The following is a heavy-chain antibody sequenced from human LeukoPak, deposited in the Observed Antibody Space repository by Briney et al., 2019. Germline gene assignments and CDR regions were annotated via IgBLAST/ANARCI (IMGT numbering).Heavy chain of an antibody. Sequence: AGSLLLLCAASACTFSSSDMHRVRQDPGEGLLWVAVISYDGSNKYYADSVKGRFTISRDNSKNTLYLQMNSLRAEDTAVYYCSKSGGRKLNWCDPWGQGTLVTVSS. CDR1: ACTFSSSD. J-gene: IGHJ5*02. D-gene: IGHD3-16*01. CDR2: ISYDGSNK. CDR3: SKSGGRKLNWCDP. V-gene: IGHV3-30*18.